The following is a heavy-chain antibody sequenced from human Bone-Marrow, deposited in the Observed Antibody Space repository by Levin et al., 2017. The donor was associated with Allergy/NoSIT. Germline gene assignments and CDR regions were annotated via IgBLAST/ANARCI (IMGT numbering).Heavy chain of an antibody. CDR2: IIPLFGTT. V-gene: IGHV1-69*13. D-gene: IGHD5-18*01. J-gene: IGHJ4*02. CDR3: ARDLGYSSNFFYLAS. CDR1: GGTFSNYA. Sequence: SVKVSCKASGGTFSNYAISWVRQAPGQGPEWMGGIIPLFGTTNYALKFQGRVTITADESTGTAYMDLSSLRTDDTAVYFCARDLGYSSNFFYLASWGQGTLVTVSS.